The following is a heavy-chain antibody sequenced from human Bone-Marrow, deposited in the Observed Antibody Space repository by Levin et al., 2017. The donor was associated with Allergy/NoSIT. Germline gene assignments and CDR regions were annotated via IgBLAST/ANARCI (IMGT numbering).Heavy chain of an antibody. CDR3: ARAHQHLQNDAFDI. V-gene: IGHV1-69*04. CDR1: GGTFSSYA. CDR2: IIPILGIA. Sequence: ASVKVSCKASGGTFSSYAISWVRQAPGQGLEWMGRIIPILGIANYAQKFQGRVTITADKSTSTAYMELSSLRSEDTAVYYCARAHQHLQNDAFDIWGQGTMVTVSS. J-gene: IGHJ3*02. D-gene: IGHD1-1*01.